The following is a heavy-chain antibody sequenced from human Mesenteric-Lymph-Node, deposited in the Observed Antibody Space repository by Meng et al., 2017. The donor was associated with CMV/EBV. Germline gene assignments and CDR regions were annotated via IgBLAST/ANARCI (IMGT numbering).Heavy chain of an antibody. CDR1: GGSSSTNSW. CDR3: ARAPKSHPPDY. CDR2: IYHSGST. V-gene: IGHV4-4*02. J-gene: IGHJ4*02. Sequence: LTCAVSGGSSSTNSWWSWVRQPPGKGLEWIGEIYHSGSTNYNPSLKSRVSMSVDKSKNQFSLKLSSVTAADTAVYYCARAPKSHPPDYWGQGTLVTVSS.